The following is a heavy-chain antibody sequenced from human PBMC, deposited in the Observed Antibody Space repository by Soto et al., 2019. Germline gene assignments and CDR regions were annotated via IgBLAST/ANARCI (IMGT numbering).Heavy chain of an antibody. CDR1: GFTFSSYS. V-gene: IGHV3-48*02. CDR2: ISSSSSTI. D-gene: IGHD3-10*01. J-gene: IGHJ6*02. Sequence: PGGSLRLSCAASGFTFSSYSMNWVRQAPGKGLEWVSYISSSSSTIYYADSVKGRFTISRDNAKNSLYLQMNSLRDEDTAVYYCARDMAVRFGHNYYYYYGMDVWGQGTTVTVSS. CDR3: ARDMAVRFGHNYYYYYGMDV.